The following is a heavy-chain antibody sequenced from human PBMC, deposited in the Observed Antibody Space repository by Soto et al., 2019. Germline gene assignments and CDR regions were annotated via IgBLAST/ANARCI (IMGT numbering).Heavy chain of an antibody. V-gene: IGHV3-7*01. CDR3: ARDRDYRRGEYYFDY. CDR2: IKQDGSEK. D-gene: IGHD4-17*01. Sequence: ESGGGLVQPGGSLRLSCAASGFTFSSYWMSWVRQAPGKGLEWVANIKQDGSEKYYVDSVKGRFTISRDNAKNSLYLQMNSLRAEDTAVYYCARDRDYRRGEYYFDYWGQGTLVTVSS. CDR1: GFTFSSYW. J-gene: IGHJ4*02.